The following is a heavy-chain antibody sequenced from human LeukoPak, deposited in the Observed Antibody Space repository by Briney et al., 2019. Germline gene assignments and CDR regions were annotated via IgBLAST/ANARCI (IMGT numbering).Heavy chain of an antibody. V-gene: IGHV3-21*01. CDR2: ISSSSSYI. D-gene: IGHD3-22*01. Sequence: GGSLRLSCAASGFTFSSYSMNWVRQAPGKGLEWVSSISSSSSYIYYADSVKGRFTISRDNAKNSLYLQMNSLRAEDTAVYYCAKIGDSSGYQSPFDYWGQGTLVTVSS. CDR1: GFTFSSYS. J-gene: IGHJ4*02. CDR3: AKIGDSSGYQSPFDY.